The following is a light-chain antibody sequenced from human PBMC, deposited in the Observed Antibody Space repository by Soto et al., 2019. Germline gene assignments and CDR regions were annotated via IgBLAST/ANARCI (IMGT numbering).Light chain of an antibody. CDR3: CSYAGSSTFYV. Sequence: QSVLTRPASVSGSPGQSITISCTGTSSDVGSYNLVSWYQQHPGKAPKLMIYEVSKRPSGVSNRFSGSKSGNTASLTISGLQAEDEADYYCCSYAGSSTFYVFGTGTKLTVL. CDR1: SSDVGSYNL. J-gene: IGLJ1*01. V-gene: IGLV2-23*02. CDR2: EVS.